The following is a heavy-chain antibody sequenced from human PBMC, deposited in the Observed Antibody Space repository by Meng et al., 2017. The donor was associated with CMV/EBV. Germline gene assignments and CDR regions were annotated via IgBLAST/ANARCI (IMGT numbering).Heavy chain of an antibody. CDR3: ARDLVVLPAAARGYYVYAMDV. J-gene: IGHJ6*02. CDR2: ISAYSRNT. D-gene: IGHD2-2*01. CDR1: RYILINYG. V-gene: IGHV1-18*01. Sequence: AVTVSRKDSRYILINYGISWVRQAPGQGLEGLGWISAYSRNTNYAQKFQGRVTMTTDTSTSTAYMELRSLRSDDTAVYYCARDLVVLPAAARGYYVYAMDVWGQGTTVTVSS.